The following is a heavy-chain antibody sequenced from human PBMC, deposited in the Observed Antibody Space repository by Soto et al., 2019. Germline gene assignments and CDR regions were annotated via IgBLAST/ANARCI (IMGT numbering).Heavy chain of an antibody. V-gene: IGHV1-2*02. Sequence: SVKVSCKASGDTFTGFYMHWVRQAPGQGLEWMGWINANSGGTNYAQKFRGRVTMTRDTSISTAYMELSRLTSDDTAVYYCARLRLRFDAFDVWGQGTMVTVSS. CDR1: GDTFTGFY. CDR2: INANSGGT. CDR3: ARLRLRFDAFDV. D-gene: IGHD3-16*01. J-gene: IGHJ3*01.